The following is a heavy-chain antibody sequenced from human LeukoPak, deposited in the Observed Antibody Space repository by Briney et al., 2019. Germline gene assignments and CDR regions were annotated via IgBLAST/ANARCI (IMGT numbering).Heavy chain of an antibody. CDR2: IIPILGIA. CDR3: ASLPRLDSSRPPWH. V-gene: IGHV1-69*04. CDR1: GGTFSSYA. J-gene: IGHJ1*01. D-gene: IGHD6-13*01. Sequence: SVKVSCKASGGTFSSYAISWVRQAPGQGLEWMGRIIPILGIANYAQKFQGRVTITADKSTSTAYMELSSLRSEDTAVYYCASLPRLDSSRPPWHWGQGTLVNVSS.